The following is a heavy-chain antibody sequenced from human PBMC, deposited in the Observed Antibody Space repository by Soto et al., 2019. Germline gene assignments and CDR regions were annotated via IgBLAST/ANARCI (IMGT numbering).Heavy chain of an antibody. CDR3: ARAGLRYFDWLSRYYYYYYYMDV. V-gene: IGHV1-8*01. Sequence: GASVKVSCKASGYTFTSYDINWVRQATGQGLEWMGWMNPNSGNTGYAQKFQGRVTMTRNTSISTAYMELSSLRSEDTAVYYCARAGLRYFDWLSRYYYYYYYMDVWGKGTTVTVSS. D-gene: IGHD3-9*01. J-gene: IGHJ6*03. CDR2: MNPNSGNT. CDR1: GYTFTSYD.